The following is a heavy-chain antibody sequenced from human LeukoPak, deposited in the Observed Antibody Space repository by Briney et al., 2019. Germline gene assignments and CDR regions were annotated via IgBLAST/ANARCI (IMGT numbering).Heavy chain of an antibody. CDR2: ISAYNGNT. V-gene: IGHV1-18*01. J-gene: IGHJ6*03. CDR1: GYTFTIYG. CDR3: ARIPSFWSGYYFDYYYMDV. D-gene: IGHD3-3*01. Sequence: ASVTVSFKASGYTFTIYGISWVRQAPGQGLEWVGWISAYNGNTNYAQKLQGRVTMTTDTSTSTAYMELRSLRSDDTAVYYCARIPSFWSGYYFDYYYMDVWGKGTTVTVSS.